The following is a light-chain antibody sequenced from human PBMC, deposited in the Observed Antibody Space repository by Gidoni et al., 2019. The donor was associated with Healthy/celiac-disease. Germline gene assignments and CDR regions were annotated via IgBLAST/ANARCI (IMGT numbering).Light chain of an antibody. CDR1: QGISSY. CDR3: QQYYSYRFT. Sequence: AIRMTQSPSSFSASTGDRVTITCRASQGISSYLAWYQQKPGKAPKLLIYAASTLQSGVPSRFSGSGSGTDFTLTISCLQSEDFATYYCQQYYSYRFTFXPXTKVDIK. CDR2: AAS. V-gene: IGKV1-8*01. J-gene: IGKJ3*01.